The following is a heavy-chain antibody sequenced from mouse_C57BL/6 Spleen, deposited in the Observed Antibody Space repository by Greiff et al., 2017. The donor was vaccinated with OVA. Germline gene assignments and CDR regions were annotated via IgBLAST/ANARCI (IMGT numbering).Heavy chain of an antibody. CDR3: TRRPHYYGSSPFDY. Sequence: EVQLQQSGTVLARPGASVKMSCKTSGYTFTSYWMHWVKQRPGQGLEWIGAIYPGNSDTSYNQKFKGKAKLTAVTSASTAYMELSSLTNEDSAVYYCTRRPHYYGSSPFDYWGQGTTLTVSS. J-gene: IGHJ2*01. CDR2: IYPGNSDT. V-gene: IGHV1-5*01. D-gene: IGHD1-1*01. CDR1: GYTFTSYW.